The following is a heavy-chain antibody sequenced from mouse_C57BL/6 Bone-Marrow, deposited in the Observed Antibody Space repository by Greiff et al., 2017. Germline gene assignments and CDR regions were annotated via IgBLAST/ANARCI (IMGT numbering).Heavy chain of an antibody. CDR1: GYAFTNYL. CDR2: INPGSGGT. D-gene: IGHD4-1*01. J-gene: IGHJ3*01. Sequence: VQLQQSGAELVRPGTSVKVSYKASGYAFTNYLIEWVKQRPGQGLEWIGVINPGSGGTNYNEKFKGKATLTADKSSSTAYMQLSSLTSEDSAVYCCARSKNWDSWFAYWGQGTLVTVSA. CDR3: ARSKNWDSWFAY. V-gene: IGHV1-54*01.